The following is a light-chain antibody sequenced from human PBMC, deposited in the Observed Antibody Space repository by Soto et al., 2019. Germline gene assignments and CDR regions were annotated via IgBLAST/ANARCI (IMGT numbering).Light chain of an antibody. J-gene: IGKJ5*01. Sequence: TQSPGTLSLSPGKRATLSCRASQSVTTRLAWYQHKPGQAPTLLMSGASNRASGVPVRFSGSGSGTDFTLTITRLEPEDFALYYCQQYGGSPITFGLGTRLEIK. V-gene: IGKV3-20*01. CDR3: QQYGGSPIT. CDR1: QSVTTR. CDR2: GAS.